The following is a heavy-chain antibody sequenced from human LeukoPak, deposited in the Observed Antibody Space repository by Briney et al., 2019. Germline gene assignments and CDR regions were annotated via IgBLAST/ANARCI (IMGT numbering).Heavy chain of an antibody. J-gene: IGHJ4*02. CDR2: ISSSSSYI. CDR1: GFTFSSYS. Sequence: PGGSLRLSCAASGFTFSSYSMNWVRQAPGKGLEWVSSISSSSSYIYYADSVKGRFTISRDNAKNSLYLQMNSLRAEDTAVYYCARAPGYYYDSSGYPSTPLDYWGQGTLVTVSS. CDR3: ARAPGYYYDSSGYPSTPLDY. D-gene: IGHD3-22*01. V-gene: IGHV3-21*01.